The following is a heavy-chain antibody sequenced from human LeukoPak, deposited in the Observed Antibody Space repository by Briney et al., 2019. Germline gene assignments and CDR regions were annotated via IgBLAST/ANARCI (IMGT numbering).Heavy chain of an antibody. CDR2: IKSKTDGGTT. Sequence: GGSLRLSCAASGFTFSNAWMSWVRQAPGKGLEWVGRIKSKTDGGTTDYAAPVKGRFTISRDDSKNTLYLQMNSLKTGDTAVYYCTTEGYDSSGYYYDGFDYWGQGTLVTVSS. CDR1: GFTFSNAW. V-gene: IGHV3-15*01. D-gene: IGHD3-22*01. J-gene: IGHJ4*02. CDR3: TTEGYDSSGYYYDGFDY.